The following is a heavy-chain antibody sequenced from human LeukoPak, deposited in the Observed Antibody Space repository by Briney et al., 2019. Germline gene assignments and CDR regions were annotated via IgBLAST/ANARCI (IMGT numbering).Heavy chain of an antibody. V-gene: IGHV3-33*06. Sequence: GKSLTLSCVASRFTFSHYGMHWVRQAPGKGLEWVAVIWNDASNQYYADSVKGRFTISRDNYQNTVYLQMNSLRAEGTAVYYCAKDAQRGFDYSNSLENWGQGTLVVVSP. D-gene: IGHD4-11*01. CDR3: AKDAQRGFDYSNSLEN. CDR2: IWNDASNQ. J-gene: IGHJ4*02. CDR1: RFTFSHYG.